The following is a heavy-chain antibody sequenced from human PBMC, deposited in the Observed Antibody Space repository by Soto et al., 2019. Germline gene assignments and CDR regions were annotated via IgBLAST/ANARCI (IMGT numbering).Heavy chain of an antibody. CDR2: IYSGGST. CDR3: ARDLSNPGPDYYGMDV. Sequence: GGSLRLSCAASGFTVSSNYMSWVRQAPGKGLEWVSVIYSGGSTYYADSVKGRFTISRDNSKNTLYLQMNSLRAEDTAVYYCARDLSNPGPDYYGMDVWGQGTTVTSP. V-gene: IGHV3-53*01. J-gene: IGHJ6*02. CDR1: GFTVSSNY. D-gene: IGHD4-4*01.